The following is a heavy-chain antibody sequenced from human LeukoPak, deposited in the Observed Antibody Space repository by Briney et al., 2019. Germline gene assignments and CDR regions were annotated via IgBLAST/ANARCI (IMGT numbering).Heavy chain of an antibody. V-gene: IGHV4-39*07. Sequence: SETLSLTCTVSGGSISSSSYYWGWIRQPPGKGLEWIGSIYYNGSTYYNPSLKSRVTISVDTSKNQFSLKLNSVTAADTTVYYYARRQWLADWGQGTLVTVSS. J-gene: IGHJ4*02. CDR2: IYYNGST. D-gene: IGHD6-19*01. CDR3: ARRQWLAD. CDR1: GGSISSSSYY.